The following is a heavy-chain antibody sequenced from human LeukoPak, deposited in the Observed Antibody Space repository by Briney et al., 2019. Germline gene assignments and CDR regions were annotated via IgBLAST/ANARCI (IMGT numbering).Heavy chain of an antibody. CDR2: MKQDGSDQ. Sequence: PGGSLRLSCAASGFTFSSYWMSWARQAPGKGLQWVASMKQDGSDQYYVDSVKGRFTISRDNAKNSLYLPMNSLRAEDAAVYYCARDASDTAMVGYFQRWGQGTLVTVSS. CDR3: ARDASDTAMVGYFQR. J-gene: IGHJ1*01. D-gene: IGHD5-18*01. V-gene: IGHV3-7*05. CDR1: GFTFSSYW.